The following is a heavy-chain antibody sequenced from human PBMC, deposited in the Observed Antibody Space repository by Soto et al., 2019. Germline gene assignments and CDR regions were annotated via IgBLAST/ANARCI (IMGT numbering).Heavy chain of an antibody. Sequence: PGESLKISCKGSGYSFTSYWISWVRQMPGKGLEWMGRIDPSDSYTNYSPSFQGHVTISADKSISTAYLQWSSLKASDTAMYYCASTYYYDSSGYYHYYYYGMDVWGQGTTVTVSS. CDR3: ASTYYYDSSGYYHYYYYGMDV. J-gene: IGHJ6*02. D-gene: IGHD3-22*01. V-gene: IGHV5-10-1*01. CDR1: GYSFTSYW. CDR2: IDPSDSYT.